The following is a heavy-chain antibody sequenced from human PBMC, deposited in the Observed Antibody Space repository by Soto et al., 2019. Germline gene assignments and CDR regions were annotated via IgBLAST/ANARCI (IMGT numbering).Heavy chain of an antibody. J-gene: IGHJ2*01. CDR2: INPNSGGT. V-gene: IGHV1-2*02. CDR3: ARDGDFRRKTVAGTLHWFFDL. D-gene: IGHD6-19*01. CDR1: GDTFNGDY. Sequence: ASLKVSCKASGDTFNGDYLHWVRQAPGEGPEWMGWINPNSGGTNYAQKFEGRVTMTGDTSISAAYMELTRLRPDDTALYYCARDGDFRRKTVAGTLHWFFDLWGRGTLVTVSS.